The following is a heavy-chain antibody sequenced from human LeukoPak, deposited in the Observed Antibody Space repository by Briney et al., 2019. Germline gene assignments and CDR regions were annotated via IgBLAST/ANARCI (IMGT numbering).Heavy chain of an antibody. CDR3: AKRGAGIGGLHY. Sequence: GGSLRLSCAASGFSFNIFAMSWVRQAPGKGLEWVSTFYEAGKTDNADSLKGRCTISRDTSKTTLYLEMNSLRAEDPARYYCAKRGAGIGGLHYWGQGTLVTVPS. V-gene: IGHV3-23*01. CDR2: FYEAGKT. J-gene: IGHJ1*01. D-gene: IGHD6-19*01. CDR1: GFSFNIFA.